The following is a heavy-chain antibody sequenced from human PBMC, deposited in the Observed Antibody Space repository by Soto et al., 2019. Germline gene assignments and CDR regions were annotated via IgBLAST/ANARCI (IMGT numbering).Heavy chain of an antibody. V-gene: IGHV1-69*13. CDR2: IIPIIGTA. D-gene: IGHD5-12*01. Sequence: SSVKVSCKASGGTFSSYAISWVRQAPGQGLEWMGGIIPIIGTANYAQKFQGRVTITADESTNTAYMELSSLRSEDTAVYYCARDPIGSTRGPNWFDPWGQGTLVTVSS. J-gene: IGHJ5*02. CDR3: ARDPIGSTRGPNWFDP. CDR1: GGTFSSYA.